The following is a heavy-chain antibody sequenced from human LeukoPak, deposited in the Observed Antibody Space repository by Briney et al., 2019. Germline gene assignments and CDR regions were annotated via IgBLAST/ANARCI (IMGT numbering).Heavy chain of an antibody. CDR1: GFIFSSYG. CDR3: AKTNFPDSSGYYYGWDAFDI. Sequence: GGSLRLSCAASGFIFSSYGMHWVRQAPGKGLEWVAHIKQDGSEKNYVDSVKGRFTISRDNAKNSLYLQMNSLRAEDTAVYYCAKTNFPDSSGYYYGWDAFDIWGQGTMVTVSS. D-gene: IGHD3-22*01. V-gene: IGHV3-7*03. CDR2: IKQDGSEK. J-gene: IGHJ3*02.